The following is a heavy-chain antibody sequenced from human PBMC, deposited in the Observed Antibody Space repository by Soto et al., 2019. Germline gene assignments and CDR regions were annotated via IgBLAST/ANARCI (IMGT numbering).Heavy chain of an antibody. V-gene: IGHV3-74*03. CDR3: ATAAVLFSRLAY. D-gene: IGHD6-25*01. J-gene: IGHJ4*02. CDR2: IYSDGSGT. Sequence: GGSLRLSCAASGFTFSNYWMHWVRQAPGKGLVWVSRIYSDGSGTTYADSVKGRFTISRDNAKSTLYLQMNSLRSEDTAVYFCATAAVLFSRLAYWGQGALVTVSS. CDR1: GFTFSNYW.